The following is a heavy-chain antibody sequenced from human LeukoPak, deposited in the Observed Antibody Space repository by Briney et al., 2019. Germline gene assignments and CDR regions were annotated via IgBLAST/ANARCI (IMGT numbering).Heavy chain of an antibody. CDR1: GFTFSSYS. CDR2: ISSSSSTI. V-gene: IGHV3-48*01. J-gene: IGHJ4*02. Sequence: PGGSLRLSCAASGFTFSSYSMNWVRQAPGKGLEWVSYISSSSSTIYYADSVKGRFTISRDNAKNSLYLQMNSLRAEDTAVYYCARAAGTSSSPIEYWGQGTLVTVSS. CDR3: ARAAGTSSSPIEY. D-gene: IGHD6-13*01.